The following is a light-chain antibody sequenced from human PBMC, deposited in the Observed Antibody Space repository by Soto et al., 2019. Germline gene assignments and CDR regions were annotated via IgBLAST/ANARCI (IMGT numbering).Light chain of an antibody. J-gene: IGKJ1*01. CDR3: QQYGSSPRT. Sequence: IVLPQSPGALSLSPGERATLSCGASQGVSSSYLAWYQQNPGQAPRLLISGASTRATGIPDRFSGSGSGTDFTLTISRLEPEDFAVYYCQQYGSSPRTFGQGTKVDIK. CDR2: GAS. V-gene: IGKV3-20*01. CDR1: QGVSSSY.